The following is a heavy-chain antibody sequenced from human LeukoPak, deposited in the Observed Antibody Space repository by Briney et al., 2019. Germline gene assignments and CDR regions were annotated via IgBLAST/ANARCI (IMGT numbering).Heavy chain of an antibody. V-gene: IGHV3-33*08. Sequence: RGSLRLSCAASGFTFSSYGMHWVRQAPGKGLEWVAVIWYDGSNKYYADSVKGRFTISRDNSKNTLYLQMNSLRAEDTAVYYCARDLGSEGSDYWGQGTLVTVSS. CDR3: ARDLGSEGSDY. J-gene: IGHJ4*02. CDR2: IWYDGSNK. D-gene: IGHD2-15*01. CDR1: GFTFSSYG.